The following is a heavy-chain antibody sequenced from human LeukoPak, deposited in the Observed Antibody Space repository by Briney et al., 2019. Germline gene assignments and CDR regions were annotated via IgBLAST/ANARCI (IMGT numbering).Heavy chain of an antibody. V-gene: IGHV4-34*01. J-gene: IGHJ4*02. Sequence: KASETLSLTCAVYGGSFSDYYWTWIRQPPGKGLEWIGEINHSGSPNNNPSLKSRVSISFDTSKNQFSLKLTSVTAADTAVYYCAREGGITIDYWGQGTLVTVSS. D-gene: IGHD3-3*01. CDR1: GGSFSDYY. CDR2: INHSGSP. CDR3: AREGGITIDY.